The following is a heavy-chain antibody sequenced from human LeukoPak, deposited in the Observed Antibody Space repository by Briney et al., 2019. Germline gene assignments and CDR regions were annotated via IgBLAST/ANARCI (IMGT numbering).Heavy chain of an antibody. V-gene: IGHV4-59*01. CDR1: GGSFGNYY. Sequence: PSETLSLTCTVSGGSFGNYYWSWIRQPPGKGLEWIGYIYYSGSTNYNPSLKSRVTISVDTSKNQFSLKLSSVTAADTAVYYCARVVRGYCSSTSCYSEGWFGPWGQGTLVTVSS. CDR3: ARVVRGYCSSTSCYSEGWFGP. J-gene: IGHJ5*02. D-gene: IGHD2-2*02. CDR2: IYYSGST.